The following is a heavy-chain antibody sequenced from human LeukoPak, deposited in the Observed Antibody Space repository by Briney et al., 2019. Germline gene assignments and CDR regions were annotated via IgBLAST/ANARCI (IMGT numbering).Heavy chain of an antibody. CDR3: ARVSGSYRGAIDY. CDR2: INPNSGGT. V-gene: IGHV1-2*02. J-gene: IGHJ4*02. D-gene: IGHD1-26*01. Sequence: VASVKVSCKASGYTFTGYYMHWVRQAPGQGLEWMGWINPNSGGTNYAQKFQGRVTMTRDTSISTAYMELSRLRSDDTAVYHCARVSGSYRGAIDYWGQGTLVTVSS. CDR1: GYTFTGYY.